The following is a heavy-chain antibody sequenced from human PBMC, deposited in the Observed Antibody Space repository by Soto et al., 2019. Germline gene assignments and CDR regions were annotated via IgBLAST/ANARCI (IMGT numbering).Heavy chain of an antibody. CDR3: ARGVRITIFGVVDYYYGMDV. Sequence: SQTLSLTCAISGDSVSSNSAAWNWIRQSPSRGLEWLGRTYYRSKWYNDYAVSVKSRITINPDTSKNQFSLQLNSVTPEDTAVYYFARGVRITIFGVVDYYYGMDVWGQGTTVTVSS. D-gene: IGHD3-3*01. CDR2: TYYRSKWYN. J-gene: IGHJ6*02. V-gene: IGHV6-1*01. CDR1: GDSVSSNSAA.